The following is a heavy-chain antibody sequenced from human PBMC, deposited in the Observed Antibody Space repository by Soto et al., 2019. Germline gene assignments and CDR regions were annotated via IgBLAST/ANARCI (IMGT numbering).Heavy chain of an antibody. CDR2: IIPIFGTA. CDR1: GGTFSSYA. D-gene: IGHD4-17*01. Sequence: QVQLVQSGAEVKKPGSSVKVSCKASGGTFSSYAISWVRQAPGQGLEWMGGIIPIFGTANYAQKFQGRVTITADESTSTAYMELSSLRSEDTAVYYCARERSHRGYYYYHGMDVWGQGTTVTVSS. V-gene: IGHV1-69*01. J-gene: IGHJ6*02. CDR3: ARERSHRGYYYYHGMDV.